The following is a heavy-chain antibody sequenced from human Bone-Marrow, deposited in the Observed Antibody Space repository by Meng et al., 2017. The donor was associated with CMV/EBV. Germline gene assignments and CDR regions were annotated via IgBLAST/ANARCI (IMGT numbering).Heavy chain of an antibody. CDR1: GFTFSSYS. CDR2: VSPKSDYI. Sequence: GESLKISCAASGFTFSSYSMNWVRQAPGKGLEWLSSVSPKSDYINYADSVKGRFTISRDNAKNSVYLQMNSLRADDTAVYHCVGYRGVDFWSGYYSFDQWGQGTLVTVSS. CDR3: VGYRGVDFWSGYYSFDQ. J-gene: IGHJ4*02. D-gene: IGHD3-3*01. V-gene: IGHV3-21*01.